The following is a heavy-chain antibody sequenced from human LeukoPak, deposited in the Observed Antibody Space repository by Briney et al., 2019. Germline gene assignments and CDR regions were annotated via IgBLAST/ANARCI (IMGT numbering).Heavy chain of an antibody. CDR1: GYTFTGYY. V-gene: IGHV1-2*02. J-gene: IGHJ3*02. Sequence: ASVKVSCKASGYTFTGYYTHWVRQAPGQGLEWMGWINPNSGGTNYAQKFQGRVTMTRDTSISTAYMELSRLRSDDTAVYYCARDFGSGFIVVVPAASTTNAFDIWGQGTMVTVSS. CDR2: INPNSGGT. D-gene: IGHD2-2*01. CDR3: ARDFGSGFIVVVPAASTTNAFDI.